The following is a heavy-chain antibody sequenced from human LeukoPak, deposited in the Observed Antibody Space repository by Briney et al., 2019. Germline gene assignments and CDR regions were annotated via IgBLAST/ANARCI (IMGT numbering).Heavy chain of an antibody. V-gene: IGHV4-59*01. J-gene: IGHJ3*02. CDR1: GGSFSGYY. Sequence: SETLSLTCAVYGGSFSGYYWSWIRQPPGKGLEWIGYIYYSGSTNYNPSLKSRVTISVDTSKNQFSLKLSSVTAADTAVYYCARDSSGYRSAFDIWGQGTMVTVSS. D-gene: IGHD3-22*01. CDR3: ARDSSGYRSAFDI. CDR2: IYYSGST.